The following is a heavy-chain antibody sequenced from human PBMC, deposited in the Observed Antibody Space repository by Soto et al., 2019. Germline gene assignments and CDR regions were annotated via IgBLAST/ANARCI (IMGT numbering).Heavy chain of an antibody. CDR3: AREGYYSGGSCPPGYYGMHV. Sequence: SVKVSCKASGGTFSSYAISWVRQAPGQGLEWMGGIIPIFGTANYAQKFQGRVTITADESTSTAYMELSSLRSEDTAVYYCAREGYYSGGSCPPGYYGMHVWGQGTTVTVSS. D-gene: IGHD2-15*01. CDR2: IIPIFGTA. CDR1: GGTFSSYA. J-gene: IGHJ6*02. V-gene: IGHV1-69*13.